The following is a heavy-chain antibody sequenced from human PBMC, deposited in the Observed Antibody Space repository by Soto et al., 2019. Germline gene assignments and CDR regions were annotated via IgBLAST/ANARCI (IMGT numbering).Heavy chain of an antibody. CDR3: ARGLLVGATIGYFDY. Sequence: GGSLRLSCAASGFTFSSYEMNWVRHAPGKGLEWVSYISSSGSTIYYADSVKGRFTISRDNAKNSLYLQMNSLRAEDTAVYYCARGLLVGATIGYFDYWGQGTLVTVSS. D-gene: IGHD1-26*01. V-gene: IGHV3-48*03. J-gene: IGHJ4*02. CDR1: GFTFSSYE. CDR2: ISSSGSTI.